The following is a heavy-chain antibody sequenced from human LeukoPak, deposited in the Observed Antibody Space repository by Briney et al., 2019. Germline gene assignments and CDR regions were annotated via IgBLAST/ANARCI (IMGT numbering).Heavy chain of an antibody. CDR3: ASTNRLDY. CDR1: GFTFSDYA. J-gene: IGHJ4*02. CDR2: ISYDGSNK. V-gene: IGHV3-30*07. D-gene: IGHD2/OR15-2a*01. Sequence: PGGSLRLSCAASGFTFSDYAMHWVRQAPGKGLEWVAIISYDGSNKYFADSVKGRFTISRDNAKNTLYLQMNSLRVEDTAVYYCASTNRLDYWGQGTLVTVSS.